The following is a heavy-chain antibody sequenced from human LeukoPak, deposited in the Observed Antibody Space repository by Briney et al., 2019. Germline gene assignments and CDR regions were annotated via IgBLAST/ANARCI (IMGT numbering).Heavy chain of an antibody. CDR2: ISAYNGNT. D-gene: IGHD2-21*01. Sequence: GASVKVSCKASGYTFTSYGISWVRQAPGQGLEWMGWISAYNGNTNYAQKLQGRVTMTTDTSTSTAYMELRSLRSDDTAVYYCAKDLIVVVIAIRQRAFDIWGQGTMVTVSS. CDR1: GYTFTSYG. CDR3: AKDLIVVVIAIRQRAFDI. V-gene: IGHV1-18*01. J-gene: IGHJ3*02.